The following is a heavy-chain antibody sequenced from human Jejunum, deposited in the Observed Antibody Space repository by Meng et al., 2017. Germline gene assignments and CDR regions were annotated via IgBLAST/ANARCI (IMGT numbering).Heavy chain of an antibody. D-gene: IGHD3-22*01. Sequence: ASVKVSCKASGYTLSSFGITWVRQAPGQGLEWMGWISANNDNTNYAQKLQGRVTMTKDTSTSTAYMELRSLSFDDTAVYYCARSYYYDSSGSSYYDYWGQGTLVTVSS. J-gene: IGHJ4*02. CDR1: GYTLSSFG. CDR2: ISANNDNT. V-gene: IGHV1-18*01. CDR3: ARSYYYDSSGSSYYDY.